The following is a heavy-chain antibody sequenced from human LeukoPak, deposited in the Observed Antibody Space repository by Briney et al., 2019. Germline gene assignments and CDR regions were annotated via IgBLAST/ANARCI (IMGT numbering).Heavy chain of an antibody. V-gene: IGHV1-2*02. CDR1: GYTFTGYY. CDR2: INPDSGGT. Sequence: ASVKVSCKASGYTFTGYYMHWVRQAPGQGLEWMGWINPDSGGTNYAQKFQGRVTMTRDTSISTAYMELSRLRSDDTAVYYCARVGVPEVDYYYYYMDVWGKGTTVTVSS. J-gene: IGHJ6*03. D-gene: IGHD3-10*01. CDR3: ARVGVPEVDYYYYYMDV.